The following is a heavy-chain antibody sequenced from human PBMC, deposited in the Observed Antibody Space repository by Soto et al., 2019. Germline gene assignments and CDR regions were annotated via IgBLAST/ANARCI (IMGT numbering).Heavy chain of an antibody. D-gene: IGHD3-22*01. CDR2: IIPIFGTA. Sequence: QVQLVQSGAEVKKPGSSVKVSCKASGGTFSSYALSWVRQAPGQGLEWMGGIIPIFGTANYAQKFQGRVTITADESTSTAYMELSSLRSEDTAVYYCARADYYDSSGYYGDAFDIWGQGTMVTVSS. CDR1: GGTFSSYA. V-gene: IGHV1-69*01. J-gene: IGHJ3*02. CDR3: ARADYYDSSGYYGDAFDI.